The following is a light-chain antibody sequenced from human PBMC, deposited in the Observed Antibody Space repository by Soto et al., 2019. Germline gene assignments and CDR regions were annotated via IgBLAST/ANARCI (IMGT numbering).Light chain of an antibody. J-gene: IGKJ2*01. CDR2: GPS. CDR1: RSVDNNY. V-gene: IGKV3-20*01. Sequence: IVLTQSPGTLSLSPGETATLSCRARRSVDNNYVASYHQKPGQAPTLLIHGPSYRAAGIPDRFSGSGSGTDFTLTISRLEPEDFAVFHFQQYGNSPYSFGQGTKLEI. CDR3: QQYGNSPYS.